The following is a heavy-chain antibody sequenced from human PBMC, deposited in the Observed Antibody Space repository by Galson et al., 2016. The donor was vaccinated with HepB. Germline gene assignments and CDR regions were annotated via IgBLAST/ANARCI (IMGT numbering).Heavy chain of an antibody. CDR2: ITGTGGGT. J-gene: IGHJ4*02. V-gene: IGHV3-23*01. D-gene: IGHD5-18*01. CDR3: ATPRGYSYGYWDDTTTDY. Sequence: SLRLSCAASGFTFSTFAMSWVRQAPGKGLEWISGITGTGGGTYYADSVKGRFTISRDNSKNTLYLQMNSLRAEDTAVYYCATPRGYSYGYWDDTTTDYWGQGTLVTVSS. CDR1: GFTFSTFA.